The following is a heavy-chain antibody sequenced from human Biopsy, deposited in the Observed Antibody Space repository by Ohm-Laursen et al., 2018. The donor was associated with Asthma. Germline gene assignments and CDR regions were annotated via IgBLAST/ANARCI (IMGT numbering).Heavy chain of an antibody. Sequence: SETLSLTCTVSGGSVSSGSYYWSWIRQPPGKGLEWIGYIYYSGSTNYNPSPKSRVTISVDTSKNQFSLKLSSVTAADTAVYYCARERAGYYGSGSYLGYWGQGTLVTVSS. CDR2: IYYSGST. CDR3: ARERAGYYGSGSYLGY. V-gene: IGHV4-61*01. J-gene: IGHJ4*02. CDR1: GGSVSSGSYY. D-gene: IGHD3-10*01.